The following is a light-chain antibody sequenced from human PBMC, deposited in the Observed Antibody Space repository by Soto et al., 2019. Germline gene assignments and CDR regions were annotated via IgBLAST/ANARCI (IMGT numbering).Light chain of an antibody. CDR1: ENVSNNY. Sequence: EVVLTQSPGTLSLSPGERATLSCRASENVSNNYLAWYQQKPGQAPRLLIFGSSDRSAGIPDTFSGSGSGTDFTLTIRRLEPEDFAVYYCQQYGSSPPYTFGQGTKLEIK. CDR2: GSS. CDR3: QQYGSSPPYT. J-gene: IGKJ2*01. V-gene: IGKV3-20*01.